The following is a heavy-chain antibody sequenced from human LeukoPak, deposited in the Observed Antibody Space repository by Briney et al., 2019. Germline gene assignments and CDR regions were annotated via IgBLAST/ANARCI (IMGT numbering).Heavy chain of an antibody. CDR1: GFTFDDYA. CDR2: ISWNSGSI. J-gene: IGHJ5*02. D-gene: IGHD1-26*01. Sequence: GRSLRLSCAASGFTFDDYAMHWVRQAPGKGLEWVSGISWNSGSIGYADSVKGRFTISRDNSKNTLYLQMNSLRAEDTAVYYCAREAPGNWFDPWGQGTLVTVSS. CDR3: AREAPGNWFDP. V-gene: IGHV3-9*01.